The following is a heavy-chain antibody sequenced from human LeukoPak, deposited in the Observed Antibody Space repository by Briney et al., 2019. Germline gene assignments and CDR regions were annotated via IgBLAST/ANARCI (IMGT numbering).Heavy chain of an antibody. CDR2: ISHSGT. Sequence: TSETLSLTCIVSGASINSGGYFWSWIRQPPGKGLEWIGYISHSGTYYLPSLKSRVTISTDRSKNQFSLKLTSVTAADTAVYYCARYYFDSSGYFDSWGQGTLVTVSS. CDR1: GASINSGGYF. J-gene: IGHJ4*02. CDR3: ARYYFDSSGYFDS. D-gene: IGHD3-22*01. V-gene: IGHV4-30-2*01.